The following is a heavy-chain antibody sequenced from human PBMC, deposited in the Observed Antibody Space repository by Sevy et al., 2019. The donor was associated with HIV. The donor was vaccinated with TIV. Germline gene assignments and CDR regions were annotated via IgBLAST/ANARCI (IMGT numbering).Heavy chain of an antibody. CDR3: ARALRTSAVASSFDY. Sequence: SETLSLTCTVSAGSISNYYWSWIRQPPGKGLEWIGYIFYSGSTNYNPSLKSRVTISVDTSKNQFSLKLSSVTAADTAVYYCARALRTSAVASSFDYWGQGTLVTVSS. CDR2: IFYSGST. CDR1: AGSISNYY. V-gene: IGHV4-59*01. D-gene: IGHD6-19*01. J-gene: IGHJ4*02.